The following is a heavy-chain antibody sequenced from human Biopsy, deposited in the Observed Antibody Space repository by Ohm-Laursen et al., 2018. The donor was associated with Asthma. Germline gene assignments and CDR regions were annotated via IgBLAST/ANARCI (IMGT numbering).Heavy chain of an antibody. V-gene: IGHV1-3*01. Sequence: ASVKVSCKASGYTFINYAIHWVRQAPGHSLEWMGWINAANGNTKYSQKFQGRLTISRDTSASTAYMDLSSPRSEDTAAYYCARTYYDFLTGQVKDAFGIWGQGTMVTVSS. CDR3: ARTYYDFLTGQVKDAFGI. J-gene: IGHJ3*02. CDR2: INAANGNT. D-gene: IGHD3-9*01. CDR1: GYTFINYA.